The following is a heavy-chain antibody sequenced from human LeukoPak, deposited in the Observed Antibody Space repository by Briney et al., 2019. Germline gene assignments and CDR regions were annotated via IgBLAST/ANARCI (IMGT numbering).Heavy chain of an antibody. V-gene: IGHV3-21*01. CDR1: GFTFSSYS. D-gene: IGHD1-1*01. CDR3: ARDSDWNDGLDY. Sequence: GGSLRLSCAASGFTFSSYSMNWVRQAPGKWLEWVSSISTSSLYIYYADSVKGRFTVSRNNARNSLYLQVNSLRAEDTAVYYCARDSDWNDGLDYWGQGTLVTVSS. CDR2: ISTSSLYI. J-gene: IGHJ4*02.